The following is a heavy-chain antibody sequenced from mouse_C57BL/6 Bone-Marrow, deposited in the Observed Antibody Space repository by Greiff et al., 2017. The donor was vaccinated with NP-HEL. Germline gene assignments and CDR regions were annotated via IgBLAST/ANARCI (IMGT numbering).Heavy chain of an antibody. J-gene: IGHJ3*01. CDR1: GFTFSDFY. CDR3: ARDGGGRGFAD. CDR2: SRNKANDYTT. D-gene: IGHD3-3*01. V-gene: IGHV7-1*01. Sequence: EVQLVESGGGLVQSGRSLRLSCATSGFTFSDFYMEWVRQAPGKGLEWIAASRNKANDYTTEYSASVKGRLIVSRDTSQSILYLQMNALRAEDAAIYYCARDGGGRGFADWGKGTLVTVSA.